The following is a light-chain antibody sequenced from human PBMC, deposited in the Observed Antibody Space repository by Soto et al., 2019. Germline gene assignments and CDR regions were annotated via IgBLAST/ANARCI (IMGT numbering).Light chain of an antibody. CDR3: SSYAGSSNFVV. CDR2: EVS. CDR1: SSDVGGYDY. Sequence: QSVLTQPHSASGSPGQSVTISCSGTSSDVGGYDYVSWYQQHPGKAPKLMIYEVSKRPSGVPDRFFGSKSGNTASLTVSGLQAEDEADYYCSSYAGSSNFVVFGGGTKLTVL. V-gene: IGLV2-8*01. J-gene: IGLJ2*01.